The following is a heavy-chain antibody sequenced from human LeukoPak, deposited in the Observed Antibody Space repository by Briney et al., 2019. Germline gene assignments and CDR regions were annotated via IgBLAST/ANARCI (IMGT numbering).Heavy chain of an antibody. CDR3: AKGRDCSGGSCYSITYYYYGMDV. D-gene: IGHD2-15*01. J-gene: IGHJ6*02. CDR2: IYGGGST. V-gene: IGHV3-66*02. CDR1: GFPFISSY. Sequence: PGGSLRLFCGASGFPFISSYMSWVRQAPGKGLEGVSCIYGGGSTYYADTVKGRFTISRDNSKNTLYLQMNSLRAEDAAVYYCAKGRDCSGGSCYSITYYYYGMDVWGQGNTVTVSS.